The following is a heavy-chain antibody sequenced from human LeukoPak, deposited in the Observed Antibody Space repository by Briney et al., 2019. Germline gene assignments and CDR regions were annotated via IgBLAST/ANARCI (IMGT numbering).Heavy chain of an antibody. CDR3: ARKYYYDSSGYYYSSSNWFDP. CDR1: GGTFSSYA. J-gene: IGHJ5*02. Sequence: SVKVSCKASGGTFSSYAISWVRQAPGQGLEWMGGIIPIFGTANYAQKFQGRVTITADESTSTAYMELSSLRSEDTAVYYCARKYYYDSSGYYYSSSNWFDPRGQGTLVTVSS. V-gene: IGHV1-69*13. D-gene: IGHD3-22*01. CDR2: IIPIFGTA.